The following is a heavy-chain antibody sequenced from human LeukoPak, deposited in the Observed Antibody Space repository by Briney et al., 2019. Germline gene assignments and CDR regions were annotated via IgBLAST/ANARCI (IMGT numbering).Heavy chain of an antibody. Sequence: PGGSLRLSCAASGFTFTSYAVTWVRQAPGKGLEWVSYITSSSSTIYYADSVKGRFTISRDNAKNSLYLQMNSLRAEDTAVYYCARADRYYDVFTGKMGDYWGQGTLVTVSS. D-gene: IGHD3-9*01. CDR1: GFTFTSYA. V-gene: IGHV3-48*01. CDR3: ARADRYYDVFTGKMGDY. CDR2: ITSSSSTI. J-gene: IGHJ4*02.